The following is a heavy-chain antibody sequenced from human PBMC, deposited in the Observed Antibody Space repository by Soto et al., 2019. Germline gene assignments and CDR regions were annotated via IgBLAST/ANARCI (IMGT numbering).Heavy chain of an antibody. CDR3: ARALRGRSGMDV. CDR2: IYYSGST. Sequence: PSETLSLTCTVSGGSISSGGYYWSWIRQHPGKGLEWIGYIYYSGSTYYNPSLKSRVTISVDTSKNQFSPKLSSVTAADTAVYYCARALRGRSGMDVWGQGTTVTVSS. CDR1: GGSISSGGYY. J-gene: IGHJ6*02. V-gene: IGHV4-31*03. D-gene: IGHD1-26*01.